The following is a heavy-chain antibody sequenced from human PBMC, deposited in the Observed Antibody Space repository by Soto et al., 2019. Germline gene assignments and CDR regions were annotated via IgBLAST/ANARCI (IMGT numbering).Heavy chain of an antibody. D-gene: IGHD2-2*01. CDR1: GFTFSSYS. J-gene: IGHJ4*02. V-gene: IGHV3-74*01. CDR2: ICTDGSST. CDR3: ARATGSNHPFDY. Sequence: GGSLRLSCAASGFTFSSYSIGWVRQAPGKGLVWVSCICTDGSSTTYADSVKGRFTISRDNAKNTLYLQMNSLRAEDTAVYYCARATGSNHPFDYWGQGSLVTVSS.